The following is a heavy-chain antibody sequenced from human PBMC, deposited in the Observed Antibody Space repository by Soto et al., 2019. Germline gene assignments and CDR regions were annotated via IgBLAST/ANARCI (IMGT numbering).Heavy chain of an antibody. Sequence: SGESLKISCKGSGYSFTSYWNGWVRQMPGKGLEWMGIIYPGDSDTKYSPSFQGQVTISADKSIITAYLQWSSLKASDTAMYYCARRHLVEDAFDIWGQGTMVTVSS. V-gene: IGHV5-51*01. CDR2: IYPGDSDT. CDR1: GYSFTSYW. J-gene: IGHJ3*02. CDR3: ARRHLVEDAFDI. D-gene: IGHD6-6*01.